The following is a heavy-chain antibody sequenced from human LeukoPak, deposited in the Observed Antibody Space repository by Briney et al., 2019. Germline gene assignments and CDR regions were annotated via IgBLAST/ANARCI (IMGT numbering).Heavy chain of an antibody. D-gene: IGHD2-15*01. CDR1: GFTFSSYS. V-gene: IGHV3-21*01. Sequence: GGSLRLSCAASGFTFSSYSMNWVRQAQGKGLEWVSSISSSSSYIYYADSVKGGFTISRDNAKNSLYLQMNSLRAEDTAVYYCARGTRVAANLHTAWGQGTLVTVSS. CDR3: ARGTRVAANLHTA. CDR2: ISSSSSYI. J-gene: IGHJ5*02.